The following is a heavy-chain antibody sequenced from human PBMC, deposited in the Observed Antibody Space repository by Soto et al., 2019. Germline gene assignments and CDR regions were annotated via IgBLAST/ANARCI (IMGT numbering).Heavy chain of an antibody. D-gene: IGHD2-21*02. CDR3: ARGSDSSFDY. Sequence: SQTLSLTCAISGDSVSSNSAAWNWIRQSPASGLEWLGRTYYRSKWYNDYAVSMKSRISINPDTSKNKFSLQLNSVTPEDTAVYYCARGSDSSFDYWRQGHLVTVSS. CDR1: GDSVSSNSAA. V-gene: IGHV6-1*01. J-gene: IGHJ4*02. CDR2: TYYRSKWYN.